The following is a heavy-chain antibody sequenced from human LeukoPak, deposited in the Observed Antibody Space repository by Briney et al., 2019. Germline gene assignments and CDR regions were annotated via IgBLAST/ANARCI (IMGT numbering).Heavy chain of an antibody. D-gene: IGHD3-22*01. V-gene: IGHV3-23*01. CDR2: ISGSGGST. CDR3: AKMGSSGYYPTPFDY. Sequence: PGGSLRLSCAVSGFTFSSYAMSWVRQAPGKGLEWVSAISGSGGSTYYTDSVKGRFTISRDNSKNTLYLQMNSLRAEDTAVYYCAKMGSSGYYPTPFDYWGQGTLVTVSS. J-gene: IGHJ4*02. CDR1: GFTFSSYA.